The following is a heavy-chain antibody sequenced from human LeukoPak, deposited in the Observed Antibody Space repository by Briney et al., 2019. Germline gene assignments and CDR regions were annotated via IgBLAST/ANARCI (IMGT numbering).Heavy chain of an antibody. D-gene: IGHD5-12*01. Sequence: GGSLRLSCAASGFTFSSYAMNWVRQAPGKGLEWVSAISGGGGTTYYADSVKGRFTISRDNSKNTLFLQMNSLRAEDTAVYYCAKDREGLSSGYDLEYFDYRGQGTLVTVSS. CDR3: AKDREGLSSGYDLEYFDY. J-gene: IGHJ4*02. CDR1: GFTFSSYA. V-gene: IGHV3-23*01. CDR2: ISGGGGTT.